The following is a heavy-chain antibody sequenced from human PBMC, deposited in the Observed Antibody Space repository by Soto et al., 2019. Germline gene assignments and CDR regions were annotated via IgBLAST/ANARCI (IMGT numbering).Heavy chain of an antibody. Sequence: PSETLSLTCTVSGGSISSYYCSWIRQAAGKGLEWIGRIDTSGTTNYNPSLRSRVTMSVGASKNQFSLNLSSVTAADTAVYFCARGPRGYVYYHGMDVWGQGTTVTVSS. CDR2: IDTSGTT. J-gene: IGHJ6*02. CDR1: GGSISSYY. CDR3: ARGPRGYVYYHGMDV. V-gene: IGHV4-4*07. D-gene: IGHD3-16*01.